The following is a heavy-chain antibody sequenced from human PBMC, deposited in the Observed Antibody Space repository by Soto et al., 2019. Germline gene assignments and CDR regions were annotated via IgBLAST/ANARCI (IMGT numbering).Heavy chain of an antibody. V-gene: IGHV4-39*01. J-gene: IGHJ4*02. CDR2: IYYSGST. CDR3: ARRMATGYSYGEYYFDY. CDR1: GGSISSSSYY. D-gene: IGHD5-18*01. Sequence: SETLSLTCTVSGGSISSSSYYWGWIRQPPGKGLEWIGSIYYSGSTYYNPSLKSRVTISVDTSKNQFSLKLSSVTAADTAVYCCARRMATGYSYGEYYFDYWGQGTLVTVSS.